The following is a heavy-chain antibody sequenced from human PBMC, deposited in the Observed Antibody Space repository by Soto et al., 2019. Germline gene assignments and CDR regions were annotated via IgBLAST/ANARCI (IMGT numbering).Heavy chain of an antibody. CDR3: AKLLNSYSNYLIRPRTSKGDAFDI. D-gene: IGHD4-4*01. J-gene: IGHJ3*02. Sequence: PGGSLRLSCAASGFTFSSYAMSWVRQAPGKELEWVTAISGSGGSTYYADSVKGRFTISRDNSKNTLYLQMNSLRAEDTAVYYCAKLLNSYSNYLIRPRTSKGDAFDIWGQGTMVTVSS. CDR2: ISGSGGST. CDR1: GFTFSSYA. V-gene: IGHV3-23*01.